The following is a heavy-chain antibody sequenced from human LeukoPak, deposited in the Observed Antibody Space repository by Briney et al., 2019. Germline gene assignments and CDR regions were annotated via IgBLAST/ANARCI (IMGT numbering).Heavy chain of an antibody. V-gene: IGHV3-23*01. D-gene: IGHD6-19*01. Sequence: SGGSLRLSCAASGLHFSGTAMSWVRQAPGKGLEWVSAISHDGMNAYYADSVKGRFTISRDNSKKTVSLEMSSLTAADTGVYYCAKDGAQYSSGLECDPRGQGALVTVSP. CDR1: GLHFSGTA. CDR3: AKDGAQYSSGLECDP. CDR2: ISHDGMNA. J-gene: IGHJ5*02.